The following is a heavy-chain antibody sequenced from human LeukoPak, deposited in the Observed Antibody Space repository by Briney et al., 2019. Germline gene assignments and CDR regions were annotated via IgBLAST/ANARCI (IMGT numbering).Heavy chain of an antibody. Sequence: PSETLSLTCTVSGGSIRSSYYYWGWIRQPPGKGLEWIGSIYDSGSTYYNPSLKSRVTISVDTSKNQFSLKLNSATAADTAVYYCARGSLWFGESSPYNWFDPWGQGTLVTVSS. D-gene: IGHD3-10*01. V-gene: IGHV4-39*01. CDR2: IYDSGST. CDR1: GGSIRSSYYY. CDR3: ARGSLWFGESSPYNWFDP. J-gene: IGHJ5*02.